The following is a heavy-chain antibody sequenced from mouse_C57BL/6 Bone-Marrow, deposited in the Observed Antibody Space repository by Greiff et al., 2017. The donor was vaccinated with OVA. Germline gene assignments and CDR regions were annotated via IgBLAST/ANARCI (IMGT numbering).Heavy chain of an antibody. CDR3: ASNDYGSRFAY. Sequence: QVQLQQPGAELVKPGASVKLSCKASGYTFTSYWMQWVKQRPGQGLEWIGEIDPSDSYTNYNQKFKGKATLNVDTSSSTAYMQLSSLTSEDSAVYYCASNDYGSRFAYWGQGTLVTVSA. D-gene: IGHD1-1*01. J-gene: IGHJ3*01. V-gene: IGHV1-50*01. CDR2: IDPSDSYT. CDR1: GYTFTSYW.